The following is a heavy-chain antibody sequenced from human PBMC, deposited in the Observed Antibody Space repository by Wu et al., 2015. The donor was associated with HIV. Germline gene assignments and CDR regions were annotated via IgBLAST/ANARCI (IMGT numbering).Heavy chain of an antibody. CDR3: ARGRSSGWEGARNYYMDV. D-gene: IGHD6-19*01. CDR2: IIPIFGTA. Sequence: QVQLVQSGAEVKKPGSSVKVSCKASGGTFSSYAISWVRQAPGQGLEWMGGIIPIFGTANYAQKFQGRVTITADESTSTAYMELSSLRSEDTAVYYCARGRSSGWEGARNYYMDVWGQRGPRVTGLL. V-gene: IGHV1-69*12. J-gene: IGHJ6*03. CDR1: GGTFSSYA.